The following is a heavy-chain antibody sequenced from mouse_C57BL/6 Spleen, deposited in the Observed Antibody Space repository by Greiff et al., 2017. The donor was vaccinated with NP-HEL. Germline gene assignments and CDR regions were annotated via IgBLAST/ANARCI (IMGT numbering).Heavy chain of an antibody. D-gene: IGHD2-5*01. Sequence: EVMLVESGGGLVKPGGSLKLSCAASGFTFSDYGMHWVRQAPEKGLEWVAYLSSGSSTIYYADTVKGRFTISRDNAKNTLFLQMTSLRSEDTAMYYCARPYSNYVGYYFDYWGQGTTLTVSS. V-gene: IGHV5-17*01. CDR1: GFTFSDYG. CDR3: ARPYSNYVGYYFDY. J-gene: IGHJ2*01. CDR2: LSSGSSTI.